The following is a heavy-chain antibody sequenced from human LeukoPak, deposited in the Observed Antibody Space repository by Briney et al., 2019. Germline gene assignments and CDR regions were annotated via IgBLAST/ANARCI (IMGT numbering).Heavy chain of an antibody. J-gene: IGHJ3*02. Sequence: SETLSLTCTVSGGSISSYYWSWIRQPPGKGLEWIGYIYYSGSTNYNPSLKSRVTISLDTSKNQFSLKLSSVTAADTAVYYCARDRRYSGSYSDAFDIWGQGTMVTVSS. D-gene: IGHD1-26*01. V-gene: IGHV4-59*12. CDR2: IYYSGST. CDR1: GGSISSYY. CDR3: ARDRRYSGSYSDAFDI.